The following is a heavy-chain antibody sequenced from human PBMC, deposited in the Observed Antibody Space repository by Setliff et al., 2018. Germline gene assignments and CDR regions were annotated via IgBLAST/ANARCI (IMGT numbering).Heavy chain of an antibody. D-gene: IGHD2-15*01. CDR3: ASSSGGNYEAYFDY. V-gene: IGHV3-30*03. Sequence: GGSLRPSCAASGFTFSSYGMHWVRQAPGKGLEWVAVISYDGSNKYYADSVKGRFTISRDNSKNTLYLQMNSLSPEDTALYYCASSSGGNYEAYFDYWGQGALVTVSS. CDR1: GFTFSSYG. J-gene: IGHJ4*02. CDR2: ISYDGSNK.